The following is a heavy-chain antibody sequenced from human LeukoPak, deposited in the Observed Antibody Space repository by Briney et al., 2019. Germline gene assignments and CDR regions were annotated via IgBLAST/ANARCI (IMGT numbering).Heavy chain of an antibody. Sequence: ASVKVSCKASGYTFTSYAMNWVRQAPGQGLEWMGGIIPIFGTANYAQKFQGRVTITADKSTSTAYTELSSLRSEDTAVYYCARGVTMMVVGDAFDIWGQGTMVTVSS. CDR2: IIPIFGTA. J-gene: IGHJ3*02. CDR3: ARGVTMMVVGDAFDI. D-gene: IGHD3-22*01. V-gene: IGHV1-69*06. CDR1: GYTFTSYA.